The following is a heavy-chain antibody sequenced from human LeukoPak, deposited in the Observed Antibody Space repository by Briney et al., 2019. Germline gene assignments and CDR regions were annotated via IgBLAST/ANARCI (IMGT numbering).Heavy chain of an antibody. CDR3: ARDSSIVGTTGAFDI. D-gene: IGHD1-26*01. Sequence: PSETLSLTCAVYGGSFSGYYWSWIRQPPGKGLEWIGEINHSGSTNYNPSLKSRVTISEDTSKNQFSLKLSSVTAADTAVYYCARDSSIVGTTGAFDIWGQGTMVIVSS. CDR1: GGSFSGYY. J-gene: IGHJ3*02. CDR2: INHSGST. V-gene: IGHV4-34*01.